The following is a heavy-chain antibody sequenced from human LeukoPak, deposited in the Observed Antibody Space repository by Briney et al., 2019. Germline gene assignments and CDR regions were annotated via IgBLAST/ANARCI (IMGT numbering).Heavy chain of an antibody. J-gene: IGHJ4*02. Sequence: GGSLRLSCAASGFTFSSYSMNWVRQAPGKGLEWVSSISSSSSYIYYADSVKGRFTIPRDNAKNSLYLQMNSLRAEDTAVYYCARGDIRFLEWLLPTLDYWGQGTLVTVSS. V-gene: IGHV3-21*01. CDR3: ARGDIRFLEWLLPTLDY. D-gene: IGHD3-3*01. CDR2: ISSSSSYI. CDR1: GFTFSSYS.